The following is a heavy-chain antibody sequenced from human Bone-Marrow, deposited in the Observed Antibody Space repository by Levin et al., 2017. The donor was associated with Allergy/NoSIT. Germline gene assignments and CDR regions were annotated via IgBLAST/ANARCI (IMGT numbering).Heavy chain of an antibody. V-gene: IGHV3-73*01. CDR1: PGFNFSGFA. CDR2: IRSKTNNYAT. D-gene: IGHD6-19*01. CDR3: ARMWGITVADTDY. Sequence: GGSLRLSCAASPGFNFSGFAMHWVRQVSGKGLEWLGRIRSKTNNYATMYAASVKGRFTISRDDAKNTAYLQMNSLKTEDTAVYYCARMWGITVADTDYWGQGTLVTVSS. J-gene: IGHJ4*02.